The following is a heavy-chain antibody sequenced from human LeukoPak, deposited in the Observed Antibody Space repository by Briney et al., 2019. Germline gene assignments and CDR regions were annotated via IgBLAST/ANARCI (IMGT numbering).Heavy chain of an antibody. CDR1: GGSILTXNW. CDR3: TRESGAFSPFGF. J-gene: IGHJ4*02. D-gene: IGHD1-26*01. CDR2: VHLSGAS. V-gene: IGHV4-4*02. Sequence: SLTCAVSGGSILTXNWWSWVRXPPGKGLEWIGEVHLSGASNYNPSLKSRVNMSIDKSKNQLSLELTSVTAADTAIYYCTRESGAFSPFGFWGQGTLVTVSS.